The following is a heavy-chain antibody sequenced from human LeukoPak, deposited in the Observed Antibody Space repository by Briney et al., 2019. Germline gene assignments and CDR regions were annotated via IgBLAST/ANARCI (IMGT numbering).Heavy chain of an antibody. CDR3: ARGIGNGYRLFDY. J-gene: IGHJ4*02. CDR2: INPNGGST. Sequence: ASVKVSCKASGYTFTSYFMHWVRQAPGQGLEWMGIINPNGGSTRYAHKFQGRVTMTRGTSTRTVFMEMSSLRSEDTAVYYCARGIGNGYRLFDYWGQGTLVTVSS. CDR1: GYTFTSYF. V-gene: IGHV1-46*01. D-gene: IGHD5-24*01.